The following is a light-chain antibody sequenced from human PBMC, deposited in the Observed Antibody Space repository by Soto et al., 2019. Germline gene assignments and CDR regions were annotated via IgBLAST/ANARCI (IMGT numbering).Light chain of an antibody. J-gene: IGLJ2*01. CDR2: GNS. CDR1: SCNIGAGYD. V-gene: IGLV1-40*01. CDR3: QSYDSSLSV. Sequence: QSVLTQPPSVSGAPGQRVTISCTGSSCNIGAGYDVHWYQQLPGTAPKLLIYGNSNRPSGVPDRFSGSKSGTSASLAITGLQAEDEADYYCQSYDSSLSVFGGGTKVTVL.